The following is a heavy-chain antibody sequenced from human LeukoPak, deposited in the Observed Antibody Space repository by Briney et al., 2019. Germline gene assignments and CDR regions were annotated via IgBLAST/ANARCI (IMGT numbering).Heavy chain of an antibody. CDR3: ARLRTVAAPFDY. V-gene: IGHV4-59*08. CDR2: IYYSGST. CDR1: GGSISSHY. J-gene: IGHJ4*02. Sequence: SETLSLTCTVSGGSISSHYWSWIRQPPGKGLEWIGYIYYSGSTNYNPSLKSRVTISVDTSKNQFSLKLSSVTAADTAVYYCARLRTVAAPFDYWGQGTLVTVSS. D-gene: IGHD2-15*01.